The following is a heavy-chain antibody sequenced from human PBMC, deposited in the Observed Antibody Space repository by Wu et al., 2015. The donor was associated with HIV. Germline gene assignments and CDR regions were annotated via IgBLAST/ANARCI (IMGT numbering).Heavy chain of an antibody. Sequence: QVQLVQSGAEVKKPGASVKVSCKASGYTFTSYGISWVRQAPGQGLEWMGWISAYNGDRNYAQKLQGRVTMTTDTSTSTAYMELRSLRSDDTAVYYCATQTYYYGSGSSLSGMDVWGQGTTVTVSS. D-gene: IGHD3-10*01. CDR2: ISAYNGDR. CDR1: GYTFTSYG. J-gene: IGHJ6*02. CDR3: ATQTYYYGSGSSLSGMDV. V-gene: IGHV1-18*01.